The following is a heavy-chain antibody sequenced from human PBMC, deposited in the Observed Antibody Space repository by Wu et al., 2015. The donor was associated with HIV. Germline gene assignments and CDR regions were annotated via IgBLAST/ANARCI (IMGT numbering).Heavy chain of an antibody. CDR2: INPNSGGT. CDR3: ARSAIRLKXSSGWADY. D-gene: IGHD6-19*01. CDR1: GYTFTGYY. Sequence: QVQLVQSGAEVKKPGASVKVSCKASGYTFTGYYMHWVRQAPGQGLEWMGWINPNSGGTNYAQKFQGRVTMTRDTSISTAYMELSRLRSDDTAVYYCARSAIRLKXSSGWADYWGQGTLVTVS. J-gene: IGHJ4*02. V-gene: IGHV1-2*02.